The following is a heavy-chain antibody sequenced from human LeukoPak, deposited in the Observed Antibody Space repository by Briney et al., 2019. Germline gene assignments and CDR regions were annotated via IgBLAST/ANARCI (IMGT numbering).Heavy chain of an antibody. V-gene: IGHV4-34*01. Sequence: SETLSLTCAVYGESFTGYYWSWIRQPPGQGLEWIGEINHNESTNYNPHLKSRVTISVDTSKIQFSLKLSSVSAADTAVYYCATGIAVGGTGAPYSWFDPWGQGTLVTVSS. CDR2: INHNEST. CDR3: ATGIAVGGTGAPYSWFDP. CDR1: GESFTGYY. D-gene: IGHD6-19*01. J-gene: IGHJ5*02.